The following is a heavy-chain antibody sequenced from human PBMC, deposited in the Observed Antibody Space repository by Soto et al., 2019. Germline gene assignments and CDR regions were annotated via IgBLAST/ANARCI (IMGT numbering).Heavy chain of an antibody. D-gene: IGHD3-10*01. CDR3: AGSFKYGSGTFDAFDI. CDR1: GGTFSSYS. Sequence: SVKVSCKASGGTFSSYSISWVRQAPGQGLEWMGGIVPIFGTTNYAEKFRGRVSITADESTSTAYVELSGLRSEDTAVYYCAGSFKYGSGTFDAFDIWGQGTMVTVSS. V-gene: IGHV1-69*13. CDR2: IVPIFGTT. J-gene: IGHJ3*02.